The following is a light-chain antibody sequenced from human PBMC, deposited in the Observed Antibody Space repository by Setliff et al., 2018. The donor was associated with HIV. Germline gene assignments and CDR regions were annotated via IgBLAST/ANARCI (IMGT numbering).Light chain of an antibody. CDR1: SSDVGTYNR. V-gene: IGLV2-18*02. CDR2: EVS. Sequence: QSALTQPPSVSGSPGQSVTISCTGTSSDVGTYNRVSWYQQPPGTAPKLMIYEVSNRPSGVPDRFSGSKSGNTASLTISGLQAEDEADYYCSSYTSTSTLCVFGTGTKVTVL. CDR3: SSYTSTSTLCV. J-gene: IGLJ1*01.